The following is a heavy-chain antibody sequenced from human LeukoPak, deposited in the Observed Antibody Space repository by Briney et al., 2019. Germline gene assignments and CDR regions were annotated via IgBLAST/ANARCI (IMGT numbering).Heavy chain of an antibody. CDR2: ISSSAGSI. D-gene: IGHD1-26*01. V-gene: IGHV3-48*03. Sequence: GGSLRLSCAASGFTFSGYEMNWDRQAPGKGLEWVSYISSSAGSIYYADSVKGRFTISRDNTKNSLYLQMNSLRAEDTAVYYCARDREPDAFDIWGQGTMVTVSS. CDR3: ARDREPDAFDI. CDR1: GFTFSGYE. J-gene: IGHJ3*02.